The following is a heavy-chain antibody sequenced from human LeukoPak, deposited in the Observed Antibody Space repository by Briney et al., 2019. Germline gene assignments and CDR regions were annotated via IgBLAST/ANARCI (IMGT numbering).Heavy chain of an antibody. CDR2: INQDASTK. CDR3: ARDQSGSLDY. V-gene: IGHV3-7*01. J-gene: IGHJ4*02. CDR1: GFTFSNTW. D-gene: IGHD1-26*01. Sequence: GGSLRLSCAASGFTFSNTWMAWVRQAPGKGLEWVANINQDASTKHYVDSVEGQFTISRDNAKNSLYLQMNSLTADDTAVYYCARDQSGSLDYWGQGTLVTVSS.